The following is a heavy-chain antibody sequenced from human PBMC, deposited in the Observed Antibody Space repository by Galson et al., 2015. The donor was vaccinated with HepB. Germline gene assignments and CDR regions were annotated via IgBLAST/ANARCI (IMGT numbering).Heavy chain of an antibody. J-gene: IGHJ4*02. CDR2: IRSKPNNYAT. D-gene: IGHD4-11*01. CDR3: TRLTDPVTTGYDY. Sequence: SLRLSCAASGFTFSGSAMHWVRQASGKGLEWVGRIRSKPNNYATAYAASVKGRFTISRDDSKNTAYLQMDSLKTEDTAVYYCTRLTDPVTTGYDYWGQGTLVTVSS. V-gene: IGHV3-73*01. CDR1: GFTFSGSA.